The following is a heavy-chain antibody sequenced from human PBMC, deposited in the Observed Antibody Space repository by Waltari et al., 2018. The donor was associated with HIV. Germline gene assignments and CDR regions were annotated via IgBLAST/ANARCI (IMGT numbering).Heavy chain of an antibody. CDR2: MRYDGTNK. V-gene: IGHV3-30*02. D-gene: IGHD4-4*01. J-gene: IGHJ6*02. CDR3: AKEGATLTTSAYFYYYGMDV. CDR1: GFSFTSHQ. Sequence: QVQLVESGGCVVQPGGALRLSCAAYGFSFTSHQIPWVRQAPGKGLEWVAFMRYDGTNKYYADSVKGRFTISRDNSKNSLYLQMNSLRAEDTALYYCAKEGATLTTSAYFYYYGMDVWGQGTTVTVSS.